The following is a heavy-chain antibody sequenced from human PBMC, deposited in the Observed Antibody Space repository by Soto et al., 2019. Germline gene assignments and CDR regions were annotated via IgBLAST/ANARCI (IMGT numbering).Heavy chain of an antibody. CDR3: ARGGPYNYGPRGSRVADF. V-gene: IGHV3-23*01. CDR1: GFSFAGYA. Sequence: GGSLRLSCAATGFSFAGYALTWVRQAPGKGLEWLSAVSGGGASTYYADSVRGRFTISRDNAKNTLSLQMSSLRVEDTAMYYCARGGPYNYGPRGSRVADFWGQGTLVTVSS. D-gene: IGHD5-18*01. J-gene: IGHJ4*02. CDR2: VSGGGAST.